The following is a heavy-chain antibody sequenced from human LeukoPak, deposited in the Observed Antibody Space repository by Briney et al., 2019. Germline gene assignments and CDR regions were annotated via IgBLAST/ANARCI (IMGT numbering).Heavy chain of an antibody. Sequence: SETLSLTCAVYGGSFSGYYWSWIRQPPGKGLEWIGEINHSGSTNYNPSLKSRVTISVDTSKNQFSLKLSSVTAADTAVYYCARGMDIVVVPAAPGYFDYWDQGTLVTVSS. CDR2: INHSGST. J-gene: IGHJ4*02. CDR1: GGSFSGYY. CDR3: ARGMDIVVVPAAPGYFDY. V-gene: IGHV4-34*01. D-gene: IGHD2-2*03.